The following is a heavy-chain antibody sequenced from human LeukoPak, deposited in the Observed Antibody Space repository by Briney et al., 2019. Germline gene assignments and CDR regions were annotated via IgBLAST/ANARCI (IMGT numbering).Heavy chain of an antibody. Sequence: ASVKVSCKASGGTFSSYAISWVRQAPGQGLEWMGGIIPIFGTANYAQKFQGRVTITADESTSTAYMELSSLRSEDTAVYYCASPIAARPDYYYNGMDVWGQGTTVTVSS. D-gene: IGHD6-6*01. CDR1: GGTFSSYA. CDR3: ASPIAARPDYYYNGMDV. V-gene: IGHV1-69*13. J-gene: IGHJ6*02. CDR2: IIPIFGTA.